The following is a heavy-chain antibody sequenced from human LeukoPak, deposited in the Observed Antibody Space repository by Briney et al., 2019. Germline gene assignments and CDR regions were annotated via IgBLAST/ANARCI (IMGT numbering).Heavy chain of an antibody. J-gene: IGHJ4*02. CDR1: GFTFDDYG. CDR2: INWNGGST. V-gene: IGHV3-20*04. D-gene: IGHD5-12*01. CDR3: ARVGHSGYDLNY. Sequence: TGGSLRLSCAASGFTFDDYGMSWVRQAPGKGLEWVSGINWNGGSTGYADSVKGRFTISRDNAKNSLYLQMNSLRAEDTALYYCARVGHSGYDLNYWGQGTLVTVSS.